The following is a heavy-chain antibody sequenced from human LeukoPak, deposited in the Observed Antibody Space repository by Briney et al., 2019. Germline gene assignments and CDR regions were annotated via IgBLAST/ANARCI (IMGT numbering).Heavy chain of an antibody. CDR3: AAPGYKYGYVLDH. V-gene: IGHV1-2*02. Sequence: ASVKVSCKASGYTFTCYYMRWVRQAPGQGPEWMGWISPNNGDTRYSQKFQGRVTMTTDTSISTAYMELSGLTSDDTAVYYCAAPGYKYGYVLDHWGQGTLVTVSS. J-gene: IGHJ4*02. D-gene: IGHD5-18*01. CDR1: GYTFTCYY. CDR2: ISPNNGDT.